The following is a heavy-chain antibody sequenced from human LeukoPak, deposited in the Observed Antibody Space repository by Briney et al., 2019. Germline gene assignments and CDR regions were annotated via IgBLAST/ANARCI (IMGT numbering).Heavy chain of an antibody. D-gene: IGHD2-21*02. CDR1: GGSISSYY. J-gene: IGHJ4*02. CDR3: ARSWTYCGGDCYPYYFDY. V-gene: IGHV4-59*12. CDR2: IYYSGST. Sequence: SETLSLTCTVSGGSISSYYWSWIRQPPGKGLEWIGYIYYSGSTNYNPSLKSRVTISVDTSKNQFSLKLSSVTAADTAVYYCARSWTYCGGDCYPYYFDYWGQGTLVTVSS.